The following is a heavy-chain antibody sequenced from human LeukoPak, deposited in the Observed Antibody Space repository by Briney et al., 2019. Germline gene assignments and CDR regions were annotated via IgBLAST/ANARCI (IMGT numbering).Heavy chain of an antibody. CDR1: GGSISSYY. J-gene: IGHJ3*02. CDR3: AVEGYYDSSGPGADAFDI. Sequence: PSETLSLTCTVSGGSISSYYWGWIRQPPGKGLEWIGEINHSGSTNYNPSLKSRVTISVDTSKNQFSLKLSSVTAADTAVYYCAVEGYYDSSGPGADAFDIWGQGTMVTVSS. CDR2: INHSGST. V-gene: IGHV4-34*01. D-gene: IGHD3-22*01.